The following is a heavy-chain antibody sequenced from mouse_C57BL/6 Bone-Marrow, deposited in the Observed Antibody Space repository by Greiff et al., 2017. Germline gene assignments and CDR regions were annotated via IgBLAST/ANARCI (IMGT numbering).Heavy chain of an antibody. CDR2: IYPGGGYT. CDR1: GYTFTNYW. J-gene: IGHJ2*01. CDR3: ARERYYGSYFDY. Sequence: QVQLQQSGAELVRPGTSVKMSCKASGYTFTNYWIGWAKQRPGHGLEWIGDIYPGGGYTNYNEKFKGKATLTADKSSSTAYMQFSSLTSADSAIYYCARERYYGSYFDYWGQGTTLTVSS. V-gene: IGHV1-63*01. D-gene: IGHD1-1*01.